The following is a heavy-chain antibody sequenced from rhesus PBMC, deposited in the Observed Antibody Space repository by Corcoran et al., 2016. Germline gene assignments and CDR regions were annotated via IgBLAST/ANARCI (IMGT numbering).Heavy chain of an antibody. Sequence: EVQLVESGGGLVQPGGSLRLSCTGSGFTFGSYYMYWVRQAPGKGLEWVSVINTGGGSTWYTVSVKGRFTSSKENAKNTLYLQMDSLRAEDMAVYYCARDLRRITGTTDFDYWGQGVLVTVSS. J-gene: IGHJ4*01. V-gene: IGHV3-8*01. D-gene: IGHD1-26*01. CDR3: ARDLRRITGTTDFDY. CDR1: GFTFGSYY. CDR2: INTGGGST.